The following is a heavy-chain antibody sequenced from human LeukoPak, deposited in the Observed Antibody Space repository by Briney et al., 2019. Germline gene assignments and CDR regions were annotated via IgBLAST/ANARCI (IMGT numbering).Heavy chain of an antibody. V-gene: IGHV4-34*01. J-gene: IGHJ4*02. Sequence: PSETLSLTCAVYGGSFSGYYWSWIRQPPGKGLEWIGEINRSGSTNYNPSLKSRVTISVDTSKNQFSLKLSSVTAADTAVYYCARRNYSGGSCYSGAGDYWGQGTLVTVSS. D-gene: IGHD2-15*01. CDR2: INRSGST. CDR1: GGSFSGYY. CDR3: ARRNYSGGSCYSGAGDY.